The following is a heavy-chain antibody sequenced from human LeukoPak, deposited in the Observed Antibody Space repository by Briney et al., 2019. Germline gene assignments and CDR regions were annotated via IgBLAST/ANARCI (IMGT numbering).Heavy chain of an antibody. CDR1: GFTFSSYS. CDR3: ARARGYSNYFSFDY. CDR2: ISSSSSYI. Sequence: GGFLRLSCAASGFTFSSYSMNWVRQAPGKGLEWVSSISSSSSYIYYADSVKGRFTISRDNAKNPLYLQMNSLRAEDTAVYYCARARGYSNYFSFDYWGQGTLVTVSS. D-gene: IGHD4-11*01. V-gene: IGHV3-21*01. J-gene: IGHJ4*02.